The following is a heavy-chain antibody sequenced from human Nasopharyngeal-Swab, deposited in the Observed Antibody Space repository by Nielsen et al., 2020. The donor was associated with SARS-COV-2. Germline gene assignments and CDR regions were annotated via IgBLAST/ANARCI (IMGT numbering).Heavy chain of an antibody. J-gene: IGHJ4*02. CDR2: INWNSGRK. V-gene: IGHV3-9*01. CDR1: GFTFDDYA. D-gene: IGHD4-11*01. CDR3: ARGTADYSNPSFDY. Sequence: GGSLRLSCAASGFTFDDYAMYWVRQRPGEGLEWVSGINWNSGRKGYADSVKGRFTISRDNAKNSLYLLMNSLRSEDTALYYCARGTADYSNPSFDYWGQGTLVTVSS.